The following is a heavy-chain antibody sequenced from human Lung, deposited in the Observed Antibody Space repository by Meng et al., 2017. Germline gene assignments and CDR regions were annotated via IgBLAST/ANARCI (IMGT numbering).Heavy chain of an antibody. CDR1: GFYFSNAW. Sequence: EVNLVGAGGDLVKPGGSLSLSCEASGFYFSNAWMSWVRQAPGKGLEWVGRIKSNTDGGTTEYAAPVTGRFTISRDDSKSTLNLHLSGLRTDDTGVYYCTWDDKAVSDYWGQGTLVTVSS. J-gene: IGHJ4*02. V-gene: IGHV3-15*01. D-gene: IGHD3-9*01. CDR2: IKSNTDGGTT. CDR3: TWDDKAVSDY.